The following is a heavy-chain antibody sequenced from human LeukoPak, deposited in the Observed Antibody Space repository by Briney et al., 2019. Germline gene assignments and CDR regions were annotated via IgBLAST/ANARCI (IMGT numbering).Heavy chain of an antibody. V-gene: IGHV3-23*01. J-gene: IGHJ4*02. CDR3: AKDRDYDILTGYSFFDY. CDR1: GGSISSYY. Sequence: ETLSLTCTVSGGSISSYYWSWVRQAPGKGLEWVSAISGSGGSTYYADSVKGRFTISRDNSKNTLYLQMNSLRAEDTAVYYCAKDRDYDILTGYSFFDYWGQGTLVTVSS. D-gene: IGHD3-9*01. CDR2: ISGSGGST.